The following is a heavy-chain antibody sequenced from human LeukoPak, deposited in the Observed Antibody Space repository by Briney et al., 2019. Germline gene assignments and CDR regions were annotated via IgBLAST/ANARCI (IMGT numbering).Heavy chain of an antibody. D-gene: IGHD2-15*01. V-gene: IGHV3-53*01. CDR2: IYSDGRT. J-gene: IGHJ6*03. CDR3: AKNGDRGAYCSGGSCYPYYYYNMDV. Sequence: GGSLRLSCAASGFTVSNKYMTWVRQAPGKGLEWVSLIYSDGRTYYADSVKGRFTISRDNSKNTLYLQMNSLRAEDTAIYYCAKNGDRGAYCSGGSCYPYYYYNMDVWGKGTTVTISS. CDR1: GFTVSNKY.